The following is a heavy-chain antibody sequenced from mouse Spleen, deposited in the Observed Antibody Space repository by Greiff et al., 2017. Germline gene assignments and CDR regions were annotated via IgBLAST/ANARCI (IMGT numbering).Heavy chain of an antibody. V-gene: IGHV3-6*01. CDR1: GYSITSGYY. J-gene: IGHJ4*01. CDR2: ISYDGSN. CDR3: ARDNKYAMDY. Sequence: DVKLQESGPGLVKPSQSLSLTCSVTGYSITSGYYWNWIRQFPGNKLEWMGYISYDGSNNYNPSLKNRISITRDTSKNQFFLKLNSVTTEDTATYYCARDNKYAMDYWGQGTSVTVSS.